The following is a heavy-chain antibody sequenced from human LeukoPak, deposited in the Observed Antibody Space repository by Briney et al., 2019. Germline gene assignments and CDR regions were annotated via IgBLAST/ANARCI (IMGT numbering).Heavy chain of an antibody. Sequence: GGSLSLSCAASGLTVTRDYMSWVRQAPGKGLDWVSVIYSGGSTYYANSVKGRFTLARDKSKNTLYLQMNSLRAEDTAVYYCARYFQPGTSNLFDPWGQGTLVTVSS. D-gene: IGHD3-10*01. J-gene: IGHJ5*02. V-gene: IGHV3-66*01. CDR2: IYSGGST. CDR1: GLTVTRDY. CDR3: ARYFQPGTSNLFDP.